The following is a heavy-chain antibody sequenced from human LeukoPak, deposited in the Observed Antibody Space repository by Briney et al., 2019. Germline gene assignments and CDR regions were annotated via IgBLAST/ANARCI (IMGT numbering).Heavy chain of an antibody. Sequence: ASVKVSCMASGYSFTGYYMHWVRQAPGQGLEWMGWINPKSGGTNYAQTFQGRVTMTRDTSISTAYMELSRLRSDDTAVYYCARDSYCSSTSCYRESYYGMDVWGQGTTVTVSS. CDR2: INPKSGGT. CDR3: ARDSYCSSTSCYRESYYGMDV. CDR1: GYSFTGYY. D-gene: IGHD2-2*01. V-gene: IGHV1-2*02. J-gene: IGHJ6*02.